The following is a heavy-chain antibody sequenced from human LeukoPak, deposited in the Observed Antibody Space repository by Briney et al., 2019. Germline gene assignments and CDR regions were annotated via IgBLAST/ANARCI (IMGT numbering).Heavy chain of an antibody. Sequence: GGSLRLSCAASGFTFSSYWMHWVRQAPGKGLVWVSRINSDGSSTSYADSVKGRFTISRDNAKNTLYLQMNSLRAEDTAVYYCARDKGIAVAGDAFDIWGQGTMVTVSS. CDR3: ARDKGIAVAGDAFDI. J-gene: IGHJ3*02. D-gene: IGHD6-19*01. V-gene: IGHV3-74*01. CDR1: GFTFSSYW. CDR2: INSDGSST.